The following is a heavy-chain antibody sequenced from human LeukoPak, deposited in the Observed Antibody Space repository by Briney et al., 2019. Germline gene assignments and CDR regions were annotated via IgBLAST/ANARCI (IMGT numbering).Heavy chain of an antibody. J-gene: IGHJ4*02. CDR3: AKESGKFYY. Sequence: GGSLRLSCVASGLTFNDSAMHWVRQAPGKGLEWVSLISEDGGSTFSADSVKGRFTISRDNSKNSLYLQMNSLRSEDTAMYYCAKESGKFYYWGQGALVAVSS. CDR2: ISEDGGST. D-gene: IGHD3-10*01. CDR1: GLTFNDSA. V-gene: IGHV3-43*02.